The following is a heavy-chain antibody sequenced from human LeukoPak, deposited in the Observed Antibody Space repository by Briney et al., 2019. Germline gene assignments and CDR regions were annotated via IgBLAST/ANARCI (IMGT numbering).Heavy chain of an antibody. V-gene: IGHV1-24*01. J-gene: IGHJ6*02. D-gene: IGHD2-15*01. Sequence: SAKVSCKVSGYTLTELSMHWVRQAPGKGLEWMGGFDPEDGETIYAQKFQGRVTMTEDTPTDTAYMELSSLRSEDTAVYYCATAPLYRSGGSCYSRGGFYYYYYGMDVWGQGTTVTVSS. CDR2: FDPEDGET. CDR1: GYTLTELS. CDR3: ATAPLYRSGGSCYSRGGFYYYYYGMDV.